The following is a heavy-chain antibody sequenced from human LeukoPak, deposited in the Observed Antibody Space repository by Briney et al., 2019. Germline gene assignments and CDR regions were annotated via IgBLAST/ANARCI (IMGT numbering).Heavy chain of an antibody. V-gene: IGHV4-34*01. CDR3: ARSRGGIWNYLNWFDP. D-gene: IGHD1-7*01. J-gene: IGHJ5*02. Sequence: PSETLSLTCAVYGGSFSGYYWSWIRQPPGKGLEWIGEINHSGSTNYNPSLKSRVTISVDTSKNQFSLKLSSVTAADTAVYYCARSRGGIWNYLNWFDPWGQGTLVTVSS. CDR2: INHSGST. CDR1: GGSFSGYY.